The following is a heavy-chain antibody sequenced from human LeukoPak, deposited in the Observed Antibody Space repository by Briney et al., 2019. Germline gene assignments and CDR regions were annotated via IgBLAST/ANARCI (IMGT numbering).Heavy chain of an antibody. Sequence: ASGKVSCKASGYTFTSYDINWVRQATGQGLKWMGWMHPNSGNTGYAQKFQGRVTMTRYTSISTAYMELSSLRSEDTAVYYCARRKSSTSPFEPIDYWGQGTLVTVSS. J-gene: IGHJ4*02. CDR3: ARRKSSTSPFEPIDY. CDR2: MHPNSGNT. V-gene: IGHV1-8*01. D-gene: IGHD2-2*01. CDR1: GYTFTSYD.